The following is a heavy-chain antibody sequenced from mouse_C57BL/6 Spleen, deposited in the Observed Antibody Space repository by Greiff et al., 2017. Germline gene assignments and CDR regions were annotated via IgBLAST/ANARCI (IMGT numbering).Heavy chain of an antibody. Sequence: EVKVVESGGGLVQPGGSLSLSCAASGFTFTDYYMSWVRQPPGKALEWLGFIRNKANGYTTEYSASVKGRFTISRDNSQSILYLQMNALRAEDSATYYCARGFDYYAMDYWGQGTSVTVSS. CDR1: GFTFTDYY. CDR2: IRNKANGYTT. V-gene: IGHV7-3*01. J-gene: IGHJ4*01. CDR3: ARGFDYYAMDY.